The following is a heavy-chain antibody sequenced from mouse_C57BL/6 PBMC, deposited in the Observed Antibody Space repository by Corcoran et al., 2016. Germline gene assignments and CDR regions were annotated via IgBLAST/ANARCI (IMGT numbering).Heavy chain of an antibody. Sequence: EVQLQQAGPELVKPGASVKISCKASGYTFTDYYMNWVKQSHGKSLEWIGDINPNNGGTSYNQQFKGKATLTVDKSSSTAYMELRSLTSEDSAVYYCARNYGLYYYAMDYWGQGTSVTVSS. V-gene: IGHV1-26*01. CDR3: ARNYGLYYYAMDY. CDR1: GYTFTDYY. D-gene: IGHD1-1*02. J-gene: IGHJ4*01. CDR2: INPNNGGT.